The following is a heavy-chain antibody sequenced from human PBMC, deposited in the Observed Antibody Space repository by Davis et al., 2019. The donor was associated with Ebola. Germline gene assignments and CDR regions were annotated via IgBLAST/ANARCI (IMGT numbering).Heavy chain of an antibody. D-gene: IGHD3-10*01. CDR3: ARGPYASVGDY. CDR2: IYYSGST. Sequence: MPSETLSLTCTVSGGSISSYYWSWIRQPPGKGLEWIGYIYYSGSTNYNPSLKSRVTISVDTSKNQFSLKLSSVTAADTAVYYCARGPYASVGDYWGQGTLVTVSS. J-gene: IGHJ4*02. V-gene: IGHV4-59*01. CDR1: GGSISSYY.